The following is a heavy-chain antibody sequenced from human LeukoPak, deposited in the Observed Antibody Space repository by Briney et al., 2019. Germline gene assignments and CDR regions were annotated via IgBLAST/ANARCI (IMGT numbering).Heavy chain of an antibody. CDR1: GGTFSSYA. CDR3: ANNFQSYHFDY. Sequence: GSSVKVSCKASGGTFSSYAISWVRQAPGQGLEWMGGIIPIFGTANYAQKFQGRVTITADKSTSTAYMELSSLRSEDTAVYYCANNFQSYHFDYWGQGTLVTVSS. V-gene: IGHV1-69*06. J-gene: IGHJ4*02. D-gene: IGHD3-10*01. CDR2: IIPIFGTA.